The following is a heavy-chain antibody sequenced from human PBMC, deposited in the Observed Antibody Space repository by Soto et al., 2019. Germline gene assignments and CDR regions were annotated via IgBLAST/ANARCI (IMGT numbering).Heavy chain of an antibody. Sequence: ASVKVSCKASGYTFTGYYMHWVRQAPGQGLEWMGWINPNSGGTNYAQKFQGRVTMTRDESTSTAYMELSSLRSEDTAVYYCARDVDCSGGSCYGGYGFDYWGQGTLVTVSS. CDR3: ARDVDCSGGSCYGGYGFDY. CDR1: GYTFTGYY. D-gene: IGHD2-15*01. V-gene: IGHV1-2*02. J-gene: IGHJ4*02. CDR2: INPNSGGT.